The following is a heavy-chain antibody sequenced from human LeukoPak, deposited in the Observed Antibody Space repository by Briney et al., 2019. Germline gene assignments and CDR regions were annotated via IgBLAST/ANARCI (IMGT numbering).Heavy chain of an antibody. V-gene: IGHV4-59*12. J-gene: IGHJ4*02. CDR1: GGSISSYY. D-gene: IGHD3-3*01. Sequence: PSETLSLTCTVSGGSISSYYWSWIRQPPGKGLEWIGYIYYSGSTNYNPSLKSRVTISVDTSKNQFSLKLSSVTAADTAVYYCARAASITIFGVANGYYFDYWGQGTLVTVSS. CDR3: ARAASITIFGVANGYYFDY. CDR2: IYYSGST.